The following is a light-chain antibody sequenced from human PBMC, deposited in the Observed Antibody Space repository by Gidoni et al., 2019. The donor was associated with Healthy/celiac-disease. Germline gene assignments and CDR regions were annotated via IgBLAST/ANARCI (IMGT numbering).Light chain of an antibody. CDR2: GAS. J-gene: IGKJ1*01. Sequence: EIVLTQSPGTLSLSPGERATLSCRASQSVSSSYLAWYQQKPGQAPRLLIYGASSRATGIPDRFSCSGSWTDFTLTIRRLEAEDFAVFYCQQYGSSPWTFGQGTKVEIK. CDR3: QQYGSSPWT. V-gene: IGKV3-20*01. CDR1: QSVSSSY.